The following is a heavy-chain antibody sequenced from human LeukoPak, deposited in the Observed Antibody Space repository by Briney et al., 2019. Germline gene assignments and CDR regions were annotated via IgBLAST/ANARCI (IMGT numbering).Heavy chain of an antibody. Sequence: PGGSLRLSCEASGFTFSHFGMHWVRQAPGKGLEWVAFIRYDGGNTHYADSVKGRFTISRDNAKNSLYLQMNSLRAEDTAVYYCARGRYDSSGYYPIFDYWGQGTLVTVSS. V-gene: IGHV3-30*02. D-gene: IGHD3-22*01. CDR1: GFTFSHFG. CDR3: ARGRYDSSGYYPIFDY. CDR2: IRYDGGNT. J-gene: IGHJ4*02.